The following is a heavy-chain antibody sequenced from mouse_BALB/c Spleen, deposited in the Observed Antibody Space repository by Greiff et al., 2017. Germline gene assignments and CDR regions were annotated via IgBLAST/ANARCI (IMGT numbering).Heavy chain of an antibody. Sequence: VQLQQSGAELARPGASVKMSCKASGYTFTSYTMHWVKQRPGQGLEWIGYINPSSGYTNYNQKFKDKATLTADKSSSTAYMQLSSLTSEDSAVYYCARGYYSSSLYYAMDYWGQGTSVTVSS. D-gene: IGHD1-1*01. CDR2: INPSSGYT. CDR3: ARGYYSSSLYYAMDY. V-gene: IGHV1-4*01. CDR1: GYTFTSYT. J-gene: IGHJ4*01.